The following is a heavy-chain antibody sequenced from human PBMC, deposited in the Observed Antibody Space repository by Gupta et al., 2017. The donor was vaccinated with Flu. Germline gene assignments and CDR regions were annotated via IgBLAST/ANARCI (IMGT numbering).Heavy chain of an antibody. Sequence: QVQLQQWGAGLLKPSETLSLTCAVYGGSFSGYYWSWIRQPPGKGLEWIGEINNSGSTNYNPALKSRVTISVDTSKKQFSLKLRSVTAADTALYYCARRGATRIRMVYGGQGTLVTVSS. CDR2: INNSGST. CDR1: GGSFSGYY. V-gene: IGHV4-34*01. CDR3: ARRGATRIRMVY. J-gene: IGHJ4*02. D-gene: IGHD1-26*01.